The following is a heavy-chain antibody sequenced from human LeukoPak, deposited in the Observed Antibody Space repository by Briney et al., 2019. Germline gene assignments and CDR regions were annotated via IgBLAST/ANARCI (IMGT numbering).Heavy chain of an antibody. CDR1: GFTFSAYG. Sequence: PGRSLRLSCAASGFTFSAYGMHWVRQAPGKGLEWVTIISYDGSNKYYVDSVKGRFTISRDNSKNTLYLQMNSLRPEDTAVYYCARGGVNYYGSGSYYDYYYYYMDVWGKGTTVTVSS. D-gene: IGHD3-10*01. V-gene: IGHV3-30*03. CDR3: ARGGVNYYGSGSYYDYYYYYMDV. CDR2: ISYDGSNK. J-gene: IGHJ6*03.